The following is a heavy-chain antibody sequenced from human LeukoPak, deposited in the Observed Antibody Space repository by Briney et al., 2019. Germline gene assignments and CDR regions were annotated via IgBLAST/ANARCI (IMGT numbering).Heavy chain of an antibody. CDR2: VVVGSGKT. Sequence: SVKVSCKASGITFSTSAIQWVRQARGQRLEWIGWVVVGSGKTRYAQKFQERVTITTDMSTSTVYMDLRALRYDDTAVYFCATQPPGYFPYMDVWGKGTTITVSS. J-gene: IGHJ6*03. D-gene: IGHD1-26*01. CDR3: ATQPPGYFPYMDV. V-gene: IGHV1-58*02. CDR1: GITFSTSA.